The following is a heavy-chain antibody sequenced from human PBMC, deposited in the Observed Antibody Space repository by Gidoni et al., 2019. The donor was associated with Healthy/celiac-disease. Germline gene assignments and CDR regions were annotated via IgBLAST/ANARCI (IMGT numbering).Heavy chain of an antibody. J-gene: IGHJ4*02. D-gene: IGHD3-10*01. CDR2: ISAYNGNT. Sequence: QVQLVQSGAEVKKPGASVKVSCKASGYTFTSYGISWVRQAPGQGLEWMGWISAYNGNTNYAQKLQGRVTMTTDTSTSTAYMELRSLRSDDTAVYYCARDIGSPSVQGVITLLDYWGQGTLVTVSS. CDR3: ARDIGSPSVQGVITLLDY. V-gene: IGHV1-18*01. CDR1: GYTFTSYG.